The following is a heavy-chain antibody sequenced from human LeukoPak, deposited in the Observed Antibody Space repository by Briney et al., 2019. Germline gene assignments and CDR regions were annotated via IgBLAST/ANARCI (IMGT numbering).Heavy chain of an antibody. V-gene: IGHV1-69*13. CDR3: AKRAWGGPYDSSGYSGDNFDY. CDR1: GGTFSSYA. Sequence: SVKVSCKASGGTFSSYAISWVRQAPGQGLEWMGGIIPIFGTANYAQKFQGRVTITADESTGTAYMELSSLRSEDTAVYYCAKRAWGGPYDSSGYSGDNFDYWGQGTLVTVSS. J-gene: IGHJ4*02. D-gene: IGHD3-22*01. CDR2: IIPIFGTA.